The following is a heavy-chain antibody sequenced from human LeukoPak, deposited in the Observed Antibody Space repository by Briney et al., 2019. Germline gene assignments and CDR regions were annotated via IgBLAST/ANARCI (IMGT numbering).Heavy chain of an antibody. J-gene: IGHJ4*02. CDR1: GGSFSGYY. D-gene: IGHD6-13*01. CDR3: ARAYSSSWYWMGYSDY. CDR2: INRSGST. V-gene: IGHV4-34*01. Sequence: SETLSLTWAVYGGSFSGYYGSWIRQPPGKGLEWVGEINRSGSTNYNPSLKRRRTISVNTSKHQFSLQLSSVTAADTAVYYCARAYSSSWYWMGYSDYWGQGTLVTVSS.